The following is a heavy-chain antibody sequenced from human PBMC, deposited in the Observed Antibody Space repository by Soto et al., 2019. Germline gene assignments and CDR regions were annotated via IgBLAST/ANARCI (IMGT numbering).Heavy chain of an antibody. V-gene: IGHV4-4*02. D-gene: IGHD1-26*01. CDR2: IYHTGSA. J-gene: IGHJ4*02. CDR3: VRDYSGSSFDY. Sequence: SETLSLTCAVSGGSISSNKWWIWVRQPPGKGLEWIGGIYHTGSANYNPSLKSRITISVDTSKNQFSLKLRSATAADTAVYYCVRDYSGSSFDYWGQGTLVTVSS. CDR1: GGSISSNKW.